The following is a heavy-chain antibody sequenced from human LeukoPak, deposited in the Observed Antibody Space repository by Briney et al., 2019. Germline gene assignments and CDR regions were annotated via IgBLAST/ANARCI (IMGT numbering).Heavy chain of an antibody. CDR2: ISDSGDRT. J-gene: IGHJ4*02. CDR1: GFTFSSYT. CDR3: AREYCSGGSCYSGGYYFDY. V-gene: IGHV3-23*01. Sequence: VGSLRFSCAASGFTFSSYTMSWVRQAPGKGLEWVSVISDSGDRTYYADSVKGWFTISRDNSKNTLYMQMNSLRAEDTAVYYCAREYCSGGSCYSGGYYFDYWGQGTLVTVSS. D-gene: IGHD2-15*01.